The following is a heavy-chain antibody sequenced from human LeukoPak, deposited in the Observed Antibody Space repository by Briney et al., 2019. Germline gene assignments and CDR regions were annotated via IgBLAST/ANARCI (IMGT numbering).Heavy chain of an antibody. CDR3: ASLGTLVP. D-gene: IGHD3-9*01. Sequence: GGSLRLSCAASGFTFSTYLMHWVRQTPGKGLVWVSRINTDGSITTYADSVKGRFTISRDNAKNTLYLQMNSLRDEDTAVYYCASLGTLVPWGQGTLVTVSS. V-gene: IGHV3-74*01. CDR1: GFTFSTYL. CDR2: INTDGSIT. J-gene: IGHJ5*02.